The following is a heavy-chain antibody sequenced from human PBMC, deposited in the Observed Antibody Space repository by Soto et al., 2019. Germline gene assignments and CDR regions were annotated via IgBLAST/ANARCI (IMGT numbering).Heavy chain of an antibody. CDR3: ARDCGKGYGMDV. CDR2: ISSRSSVI. Sequence: EVQLVESGGGLIQPGGSLRLSCAASGFTFINYNMNWVRQAPGKGLEWVSYISSRSSVIYYADSVKGRFTISRDNARNSLYLQMNSLRDEDTAMYYCARDCGKGYGMDVWGQGTTVTVSS. V-gene: IGHV3-48*02. J-gene: IGHJ6*02. CDR1: GFTFINYN.